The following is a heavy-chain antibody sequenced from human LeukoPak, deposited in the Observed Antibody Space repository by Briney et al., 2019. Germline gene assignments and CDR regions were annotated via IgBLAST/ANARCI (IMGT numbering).Heavy chain of an antibody. CDR3: VSQMWERGGWFDP. CDR2: INPNSGGT. Sequence: ASVKVSCKPSGYTFTGYYMHWVRQAPGQRLEWMGWINPNSGGTNYAQKFQGRVTMTRDTSISTAYMELSRLQSDDTAQDCCVSQMWERGGWFDPWGQGTLVTVSS. D-gene: IGHD1-26*01. J-gene: IGHJ5*02. CDR1: GYTFTGYY. V-gene: IGHV1-2*02.